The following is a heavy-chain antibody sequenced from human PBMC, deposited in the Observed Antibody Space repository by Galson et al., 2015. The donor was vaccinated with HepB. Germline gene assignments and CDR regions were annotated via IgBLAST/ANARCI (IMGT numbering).Heavy chain of an antibody. D-gene: IGHD3-22*01. V-gene: IGHV3-23*01. CDR3: AKRDYYDSSGYNYMLNWYFDL. CDR1: GFTFSNYA. CDR2: ISGSGNST. Sequence: SLRLSCAASGFTFSNYAMNWVRQAPGKGLEWVSGISGSGNSTYYADSVKGRFTISRDNSKNTLYLQMNSLRAEDTAVYYCAKRDYYDSSGYNYMLNWYFDLWGRGTLVTVSS. J-gene: IGHJ2*01.